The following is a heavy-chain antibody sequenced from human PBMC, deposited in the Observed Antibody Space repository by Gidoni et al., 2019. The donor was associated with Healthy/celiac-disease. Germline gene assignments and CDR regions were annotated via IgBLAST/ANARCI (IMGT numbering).Heavy chain of an antibody. D-gene: IGHD6-19*01. CDR2: MNPNSGNT. J-gene: IGHJ5*02. CDR3: ARTRSPTLRQGLRWFDP. Sequence: QVQLVQSGAEVKKPGASVKVSCKASGYTFTSYDINWVRQATGQGLEWLGWMNPNSGNTGYAQKFQGRVTMTGNTSISTVYMELSSLRSEDTAVYYCARTRSPTLRQGLRWFDPWGQGTLVTVSS. V-gene: IGHV1-8*01. CDR1: GYTFTSYD.